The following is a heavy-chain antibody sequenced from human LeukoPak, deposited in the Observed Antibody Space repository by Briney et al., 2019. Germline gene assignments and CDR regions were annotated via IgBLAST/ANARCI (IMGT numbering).Heavy chain of an antibody. CDR3: AWGPAAIHP. CDR1: GYSLTNHY. D-gene: IGHD2-2*01. V-gene: IGHV4-34*12. J-gene: IGHJ5*02. Sequence: SETLSLTCAVYGYSLTNHYWIWIRQPPGKGLEWVGEVLHTGGTNYNPSLKSRVTISVDTSKNQFFLKLTSVTAADTAVYYCAWGPAAIHPWGPGTLVTVSS. CDR2: VLHTGGT.